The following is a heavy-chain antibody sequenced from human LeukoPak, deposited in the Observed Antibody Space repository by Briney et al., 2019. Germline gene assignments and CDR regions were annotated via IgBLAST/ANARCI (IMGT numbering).Heavy chain of an antibody. Sequence: GGSVRLSCAACGVTVSGNYMIWVRQAPGKGLEWGSVIYSGGSTYYADSVKDRFTISRDNSKNTLYLQMTSLRADETAVYYCASGGGYYDILTGYLLEYFDYWGQGTLVTASS. D-gene: IGHD3-9*01. CDR3: ASGGGYYDILTGYLLEYFDY. CDR2: IYSGGST. V-gene: IGHV3-53*01. J-gene: IGHJ4*02. CDR1: GVTVSGNY.